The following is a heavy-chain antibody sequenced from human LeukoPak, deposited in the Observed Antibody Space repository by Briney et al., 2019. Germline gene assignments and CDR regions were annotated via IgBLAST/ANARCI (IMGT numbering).Heavy chain of an antibody. Sequence: NPSETLSLTCTVSGGSISSYYWSWIRQPPGKGLEWIGYIYYSGSTNYNPSLKSRVTISVDTSKNQFSLKLSSVTAADTAVYYCARLLSTGRIDYWGQGTLVTVSS. D-gene: IGHD2-15*01. CDR2: IYYSGST. CDR1: GGSISSYY. V-gene: IGHV4-59*08. J-gene: IGHJ4*02. CDR3: ARLLSTGRIDY.